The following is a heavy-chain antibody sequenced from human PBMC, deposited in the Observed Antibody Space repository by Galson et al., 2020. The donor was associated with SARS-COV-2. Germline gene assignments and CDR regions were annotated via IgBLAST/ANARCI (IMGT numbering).Heavy chain of an antibody. CDR3: ASHPRSGWYDRDY. J-gene: IGHJ4*02. CDR2: IYYSGST. D-gene: IGHD6-19*01. Sequence: TLSLTCTVSGGSISSGDYYWSWIRQPPGQGLEWIGYIYYSGSTYYNPSLKSRVTISVDTSKNQFSLKLSSVTAADTAVYYCASHPRSGWYDRDYWGQGTLVTVSS. V-gene: IGHV4-30-4*08. CDR1: GGSISSGDYY.